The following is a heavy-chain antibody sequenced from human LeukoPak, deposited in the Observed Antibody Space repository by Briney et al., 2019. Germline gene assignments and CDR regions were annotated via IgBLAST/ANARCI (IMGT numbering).Heavy chain of an antibody. D-gene: IGHD1-26*01. CDR2: IYYSRST. V-gene: IGHV4-59*12. Sequence: SETLSLTCTVSGGSISSYYWSWIRQPPGKGLEWIGYIYYSRSTNYNPSLKSRVTISADTSKNQFSLKLSSVTAADTAVYYCAKNGQSGFSFDPWGQGTLVTVSS. CDR1: GGSISSYY. CDR3: AKNGQSGFSFDP. J-gene: IGHJ5*02.